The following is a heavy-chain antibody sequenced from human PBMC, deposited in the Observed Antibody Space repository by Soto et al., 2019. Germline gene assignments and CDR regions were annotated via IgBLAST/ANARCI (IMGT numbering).Heavy chain of an antibody. D-gene: IGHD6-19*01. CDR1: GFSLSTNGVR. CDR2: ISWNDEK. Sequence: SGPTLVNPTQTLTLTCTFSGFSLSTNGVRVGWIRQPPGMALEWLAIISWNDEKHYSPSLTDRLTITKDTSKNQVVLTMTNMDPVDTATYYCAHRRAWSSAWYDWFAPWGQGMLVTVSS. J-gene: IGHJ5*02. V-gene: IGHV2-5*01. CDR3: AHRRAWSSAWYDWFAP.